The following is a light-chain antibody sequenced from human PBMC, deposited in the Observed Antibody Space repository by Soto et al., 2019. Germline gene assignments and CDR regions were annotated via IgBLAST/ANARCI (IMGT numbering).Light chain of an antibody. J-gene: IGKJ2*01. CDR3: QQSYRAPYT. CDR1: QSISTF. V-gene: IGKV1-39*01. Sequence: DIQVTQSPSSLSASIGDRVTITCRASQSISTFLNWYQQKPGKAPNLLIYVASNLQTGVPSRFSGSGSGTDFSPTISSLQHEDVATYYCQQSYRAPYTFGQGTTLEIK. CDR2: VAS.